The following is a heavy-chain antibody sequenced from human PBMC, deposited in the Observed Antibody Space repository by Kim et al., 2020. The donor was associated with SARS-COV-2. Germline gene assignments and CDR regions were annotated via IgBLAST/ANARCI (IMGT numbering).Heavy chain of an antibody. J-gene: IGHJ4*02. CDR2: INHSGST. D-gene: IGHD6-13*01. Sequence: SETLSLTCAVYGGSFSGYYWSWIRQPPGKGLEWIGEINHSGSTNYNPSLKSRVTISVDTSKNQFSLKLSSVTAADTAVYYCARVDQGVIAAAGTFDYWGQGTLVTVSS. CDR3: ARVDQGVIAAAGTFDY. V-gene: IGHV4-34*01. CDR1: GGSFSGYY.